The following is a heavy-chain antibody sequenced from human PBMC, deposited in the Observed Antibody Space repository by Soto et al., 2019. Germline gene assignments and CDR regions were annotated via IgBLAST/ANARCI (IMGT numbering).Heavy chain of an antibody. Sequence: EVQLVESGGGLVQPGGSLRLSCAASGFTFSSYAMHWVRQAPGKGLEYVSAISSNGGSTYYANSVKGRFTISRDNSQTTLYIQMGSLRAEDMAVYYCARDPGGDEIYYYYGMDVWGQGTTVTVSS. J-gene: IGHJ6*02. D-gene: IGHD2-21*02. CDR1: GFTFSSYA. CDR2: ISSNGGST. CDR3: ARDPGGDEIYYYYGMDV. V-gene: IGHV3-64*01.